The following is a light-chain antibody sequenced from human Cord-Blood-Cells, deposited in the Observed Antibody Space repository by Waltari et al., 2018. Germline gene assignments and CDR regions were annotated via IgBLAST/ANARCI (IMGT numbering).Light chain of an antibody. CDR1: QSVSSN. CDR3: QQYNNWPYT. CDR2: GAS. V-gene: IGKV3-15*01. J-gene: IGKJ2*01. Sequence: EIVMTQSPATLSVSPGERATLSCRASQSVSSNLAWYQQKPGQAPRLLIYGASTRATGIPARFSGIGSGTEFTLTISSLQSEDVAVYYCQQYNNWPYTFGQGTKLEIK.